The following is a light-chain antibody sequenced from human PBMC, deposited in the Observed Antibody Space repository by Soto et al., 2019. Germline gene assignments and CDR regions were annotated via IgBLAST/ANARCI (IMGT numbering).Light chain of an antibody. V-gene: IGKV1-5*01. CDR1: QNINNW. CDR3: QHTRT. Sequence: DFQMTQSPSTLSASVGDRVTITCRASQNINNWVAWYQQKPEKAPKFLIYDASTLQRGVPSRFSGSGFGTEFSLTLRSLQPDDFGSYYCQHTRTFGQGTKVEIK. J-gene: IGKJ1*01. CDR2: DAS.